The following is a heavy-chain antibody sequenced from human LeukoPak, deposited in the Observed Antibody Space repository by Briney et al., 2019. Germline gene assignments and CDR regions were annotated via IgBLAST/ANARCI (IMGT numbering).Heavy chain of an antibody. CDR2: VHSSGNT. Sequence: PSETLSLTCTVSGGSISDSSFYWGWIRQPPGKGLEWIGSVHSSGNTNYAPSLNSRVTLSVDTSENQFSLKLTSVTAADTAVYYCARCLATGGRVSFDYWGQGTLVTVSS. CDR1: GGSISDSSFY. V-gene: IGHV4-39*01. D-gene: IGHD6-13*01. J-gene: IGHJ4*02. CDR3: ARCLATGGRVSFDY.